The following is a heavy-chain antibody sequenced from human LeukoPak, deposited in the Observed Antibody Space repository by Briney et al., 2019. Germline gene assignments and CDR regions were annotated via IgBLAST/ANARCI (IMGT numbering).Heavy chain of an antibody. V-gene: IGHV5-51*01. CDR2: IFPGDSDT. CDR1: KXPFTKYW. Sequence: GGXXXISXGGSKXPFTKYWMGWGREMPGKGXXXVGIIFPGDSDTRYSPSFQGLVTISADKSISTAYLQWSSLKASDSAIYYCARGWINYNILTGYYTGSFYFDHWGQGTLATVSS. J-gene: IGHJ4*02. CDR3: ARGWINYNILTGYYTGSFYFDH. D-gene: IGHD3-9*01.